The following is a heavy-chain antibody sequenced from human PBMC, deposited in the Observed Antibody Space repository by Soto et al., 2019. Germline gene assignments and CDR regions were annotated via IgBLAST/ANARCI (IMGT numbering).Heavy chain of an antibody. CDR1: GDSISTVYYC. J-gene: IGHJ4*02. CDR3: TRGPSRDKVYY. CDR2: IYDGGST. Sequence: QVQLQESGPGLVKPSETLSLTCTVSGDSISTVYYCWSWIRQSPDKGLEWIGHIYDGGSTYSNPSLNSRASLSLDPSKNQFSPKLNSVIAADTAVYHCTRGPSRDKVYYWRQETPVTVSS. D-gene: IGHD3-10*01. V-gene: IGHV4-30-4*01.